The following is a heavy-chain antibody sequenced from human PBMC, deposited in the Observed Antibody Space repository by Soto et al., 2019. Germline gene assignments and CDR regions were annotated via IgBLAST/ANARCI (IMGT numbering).Heavy chain of an antibody. J-gene: IGHJ6*02. V-gene: IGHV3-23*01. Sequence: WGSLRLSWAASGFTFISFAMGWISQAQGKGLEWVSDIIDSGGSTYYADSVKGRFTISRDNSKSTLYLQMNSLRAEDTALYYCAKGRSYYYYYGVDVWGQGTTVTVSS. CDR2: IIDSGGST. CDR1: GFTFISFA. CDR3: AKGRSYYYYYGVDV.